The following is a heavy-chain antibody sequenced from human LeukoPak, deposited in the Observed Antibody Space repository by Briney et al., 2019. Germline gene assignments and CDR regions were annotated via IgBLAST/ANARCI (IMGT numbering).Heavy chain of an antibody. D-gene: IGHD1-14*01. CDR3: ARDVLAAGATGTFDI. Sequence: GGSLRLSCAASGFSFSSYYMSWVRQAPGKGLEWVALINPDGNERYYVDSVKGRFTISRDNARNSLYLQMNSLRAEDTAVYYCARDVLAAGATGTFDIWGQGTMVTVSS. J-gene: IGHJ3*02. CDR1: GFSFSSYY. CDR2: INPDGNER. V-gene: IGHV3-7*03.